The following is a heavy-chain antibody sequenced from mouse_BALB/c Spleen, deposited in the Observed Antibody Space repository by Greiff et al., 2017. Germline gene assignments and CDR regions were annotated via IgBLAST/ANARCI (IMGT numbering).Heavy chain of an antibody. V-gene: IGHV3-2*02. CDR1: GYSITSDYA. Sequence: VQLQQSGPGLVKPSQSLSLTCTVTGYSITSDYAWNWIRQFPGNKLEWMGYISYSGSTSYNPSLKSRISITRDTSKNQFFLQLNSVTTEDTATYYGARSGGAWFAYWGQGTLVTVSA. D-gene: IGHD1-1*02. CDR2: ISYSGST. CDR3: ARSGGAWFAY. J-gene: IGHJ3*01.